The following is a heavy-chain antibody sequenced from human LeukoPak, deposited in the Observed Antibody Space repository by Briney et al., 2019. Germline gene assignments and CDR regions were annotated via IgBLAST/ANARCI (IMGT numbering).Heavy chain of an antibody. CDR3: ARGRGLGIMDV. CDR2: IYYSGST. Sequence: SETLSLTCTVSGGSISSGGYCWSWIRQHPGKGLEWIGYIYYSGSTYYNPSLKSRVTISVDTSKNQFSLKLSSVTAADTAVYYCARGRGLGIMDVWGKGTTVTVSS. D-gene: IGHD7-27*01. V-gene: IGHV4-31*03. CDR1: GGSISSGGYC. J-gene: IGHJ6*03.